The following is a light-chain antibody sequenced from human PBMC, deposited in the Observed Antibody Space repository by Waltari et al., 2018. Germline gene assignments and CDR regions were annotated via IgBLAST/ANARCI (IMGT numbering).Light chain of an antibody. CDR3: SSYTTSTTLI. Sequence: QSALTQPASVSGSPGQSITISCTGTSSDVGNYNYVSWYQQHPGKAPKLMIYEVSKRPSGGSNRFAGSKSGNTASLTISGLQAEDEGHYYCSSYTTSTTLIFGGGTKLTVL. J-gene: IGLJ2*01. CDR2: EVS. CDR1: SSDVGNYNY. V-gene: IGLV2-14*01.